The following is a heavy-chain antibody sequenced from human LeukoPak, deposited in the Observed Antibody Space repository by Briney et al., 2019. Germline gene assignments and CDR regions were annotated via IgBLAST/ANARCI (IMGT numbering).Heavy chain of an antibody. J-gene: IGHJ6*02. CDR1: GFTFSSYE. Sequence: GGSLRLSCAASGFTFSSYEMNWVRQAPGKGLEWVSYISSGGSPIYYADSVKGRFTTSRDNAKKSLYLQMNSLRAEDTAVYYCARRGYYYGSGMDVWGQGTTVTVSS. V-gene: IGHV3-48*03. D-gene: IGHD3-10*01. CDR3: ARRGYYYGSGMDV. CDR2: ISSGGSPI.